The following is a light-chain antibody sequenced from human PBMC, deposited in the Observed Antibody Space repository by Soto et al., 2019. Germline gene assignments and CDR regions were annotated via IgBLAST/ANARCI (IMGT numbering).Light chain of an antibody. CDR3: SSYTSSTNLYV. Sequence: QSGLTQPASGCGSPGESITISSTGTSSDVGGYNYVSWYQQHPGKAPKLIMYQGTNRPSGVSNRFSGSKSGNAASLTISGLQAEDEADYYCSSYTSSTNLYVFGTGTKVTVL. CDR2: QGT. CDR1: SSDVGGYNY. J-gene: IGLJ1*01. V-gene: IGLV2-14*01.